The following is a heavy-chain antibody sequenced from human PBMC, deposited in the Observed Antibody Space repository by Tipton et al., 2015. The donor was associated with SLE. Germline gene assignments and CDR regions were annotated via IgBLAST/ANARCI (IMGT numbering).Heavy chain of an antibody. Sequence: TLSLTCSVSGASISSGGHYWSWIRQHPEKGLEWIGYIYFSGSTYYNPSLKSRVSISVDTSENQFSLNLSSVTAADTAVYYCAREPVYYYYYMDVWGKGTTVTVSS. CDR1: GASISSGGHY. CDR3: AREPVYYYYYMDV. J-gene: IGHJ6*03. V-gene: IGHV4-31*03. CDR2: IYFSGST.